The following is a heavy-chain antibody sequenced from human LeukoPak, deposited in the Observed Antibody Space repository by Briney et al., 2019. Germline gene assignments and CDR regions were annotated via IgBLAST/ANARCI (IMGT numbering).Heavy chain of an antibody. CDR1: GYTFTSYG. CDR3: ARDGDSYGLPYPSDH. V-gene: IGHV1-18*01. D-gene: IGHD5-18*01. J-gene: IGHJ4*02. CDR2: ISAYNGNT. Sequence: RASVKVSCKASGYTFTSYGISWVRQAPGQGLEWMGWISAYNGNTNYAQKLQGRVTVTTDTSTSTAYMELRSLRSDDTAVYYCARDGDSYGLPYPSDHWGQGTLVTVSS.